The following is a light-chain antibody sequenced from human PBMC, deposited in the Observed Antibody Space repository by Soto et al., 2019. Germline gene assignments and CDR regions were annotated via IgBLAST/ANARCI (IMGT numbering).Light chain of an antibody. Sequence: DIQMTQSPSSLSAAVGDRVTITCRAARDVSRWLAWYQHRPGEAPKLLIYIASTLQSGVPSRFSGSGSGTEFNLTISGLQTEDFATYYCQQAKSFPRSFGQGTRVEV. V-gene: IGKV1-12*01. CDR2: IAS. J-gene: IGKJ1*01. CDR3: QQAKSFPRS. CDR1: RDVSRW.